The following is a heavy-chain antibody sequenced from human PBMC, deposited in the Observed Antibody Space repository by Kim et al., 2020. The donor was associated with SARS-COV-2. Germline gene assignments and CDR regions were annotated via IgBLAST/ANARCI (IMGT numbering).Heavy chain of an antibody. CDR2: ISGSGGST. CDR1: GFTFSSYA. Sequence: GGSLRLSCAASGFTFSSYAMSWVRQAPGKGLEWVSAISGSGGSTYYADSVKGRFTISRDNSKNTLYLQMNSLRAEDTAVYYCAKSWRRDYYDSSGYYYFDYWGQGTLVTVSS. J-gene: IGHJ4*02. V-gene: IGHV3-23*01. CDR3: AKSWRRDYYDSSGYYYFDY. D-gene: IGHD3-22*01.